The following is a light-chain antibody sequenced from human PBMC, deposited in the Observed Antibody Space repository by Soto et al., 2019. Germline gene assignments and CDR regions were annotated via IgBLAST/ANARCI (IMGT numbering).Light chain of an antibody. CDR1: QSISSW. CDR3: QQYNSYLYT. J-gene: IGKJ2*01. V-gene: IGKV1-5*01. CDR2: DAS. Sequence: DIQMTQSPSTLSASVGDRVTITCRASQSISSWLAWYQQKPGKAPNLLIYDASSLESGVPSRFSGSGSGTDFTLTISSLQPDDFATYYCQQYNSYLYTFGQGTKLEIK.